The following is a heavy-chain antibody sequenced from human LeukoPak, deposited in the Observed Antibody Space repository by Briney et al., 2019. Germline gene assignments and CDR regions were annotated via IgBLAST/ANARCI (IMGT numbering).Heavy chain of an antibody. CDR2: MFHSGST. Sequence: SGTLSLTCAVSGDSLTSNNWWTWVRQPPGKGLEWLGEMFHSGSTSHNPSLQSRLSMSMDKSRNQFYLQLNSVTAADTAVYYCARISNNWYQGGYDNWGQGTLVTVSS. CDR3: ARISNNWYQGGYDN. J-gene: IGHJ4*02. CDR1: GDSLTSNNW. D-gene: IGHD1-14*01. V-gene: IGHV4-4*02.